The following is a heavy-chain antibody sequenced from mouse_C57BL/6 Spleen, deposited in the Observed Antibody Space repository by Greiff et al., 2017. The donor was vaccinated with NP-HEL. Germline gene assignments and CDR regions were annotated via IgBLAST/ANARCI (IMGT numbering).Heavy chain of an antibody. Sequence: QVQLQQSGAELARPGASVKLSCKASGYTFTSYGISWVKQRTGQGLEWIGEIYPRSGNTYYNEKFKGKATLTADKSSSTAYMELRSLTSEDSAVYFCARSRMTTVHDAMDDWGQGTSVTVSS. J-gene: IGHJ4*01. CDR1: GYTFTSYG. CDR2: IYPRSGNT. CDR3: ARSRMTTVHDAMDD. D-gene: IGHD1-1*01. V-gene: IGHV1-81*01.